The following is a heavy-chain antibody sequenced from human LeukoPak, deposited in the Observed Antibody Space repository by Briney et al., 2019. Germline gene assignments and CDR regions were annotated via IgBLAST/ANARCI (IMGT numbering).Heavy chain of an antibody. Sequence: ASVRVSCKASGYSFTSYDINWVRQATGQGLEWMGWMNPNSGNTGYAQKFQGRVTITRNTSISTAYMELSSLRSEDTAVYYCARGGTRGAWFDPWGQGTLVTVSS. J-gene: IGHJ5*02. V-gene: IGHV1-8*01. CDR2: MNPNSGNT. D-gene: IGHD1-1*01. CDR3: ARGGTRGAWFDP. CDR1: GYSFTSYD.